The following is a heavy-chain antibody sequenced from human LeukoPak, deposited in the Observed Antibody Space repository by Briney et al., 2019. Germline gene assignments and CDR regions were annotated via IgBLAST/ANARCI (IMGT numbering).Heavy chain of an antibody. Sequence: SVKVSCKASGGTFSSYAISWVRQAPGQGLEWMGGIIPIFGTANYAQKFQGRVTISADESTTTAYMEPSSLRSEDTAVYYCARDLKAAAGGALGYWGQGTLVTVSS. CDR1: GGTFSSYA. D-gene: IGHD6-13*01. CDR3: ARDLKAAAGGALGY. J-gene: IGHJ4*02. V-gene: IGHV1-69*13. CDR2: IIPIFGTA.